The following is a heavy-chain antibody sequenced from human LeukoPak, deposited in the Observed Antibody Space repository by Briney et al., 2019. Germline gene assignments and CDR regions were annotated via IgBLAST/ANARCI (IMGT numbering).Heavy chain of an antibody. CDR1: GFTFSNYW. D-gene: IGHD1-26*01. CDR2: ISGSGGST. J-gene: IGHJ4*02. Sequence: PGGSLRLSCAASGFTFSNYWMHWVRQAPGKGLEWVSAISGSGGSTYYADSVKGRFTISRDNSKNTLYLQMNSLRAEDTAVYYCAKDYQPVYSGSTSEYFDYWGQGTLVTVSS. CDR3: AKDYQPVYSGSTSEYFDY. V-gene: IGHV3-23*01.